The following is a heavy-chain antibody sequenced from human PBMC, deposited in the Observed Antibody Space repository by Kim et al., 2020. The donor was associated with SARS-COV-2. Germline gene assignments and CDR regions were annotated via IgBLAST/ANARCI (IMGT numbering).Heavy chain of an antibody. CDR1: GFTFSYAW. CDR3: ATGPPRQSGTHHGYYFDW. J-gene: IGHJ4*02. CDR2: IQSKADSGTT. V-gene: IGHV3-15*01. D-gene: IGHD3-10*01. Sequence: GGSLRLSCAASGFTFSYAWVSWLRQVPGKGLEWVGRIQSKADSGTTDYAAPVKGRFTISRDDSQSTLYLQMNSLKIEDTAVYYCATGPPRQSGTHHGYYFDWWGQGTPVTVSS.